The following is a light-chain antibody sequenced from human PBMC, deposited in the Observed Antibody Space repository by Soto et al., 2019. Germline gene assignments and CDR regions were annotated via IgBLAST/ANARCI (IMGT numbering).Light chain of an antibody. CDR3: AAWDDSLNGYV. CDR2: SNN. Sequence: QSVLTQPPSASGTPGQRVTISCSGSSSNIGSDTVSWYQQLPGTAPKLLIYSNNQRPSGVPDRFSGSKSGTSASLAISGLQSEEEADYYCAAWDDSLNGYVFGTGTKLTVL. V-gene: IGLV1-44*01. CDR1: SSNIGSDT. J-gene: IGLJ1*01.